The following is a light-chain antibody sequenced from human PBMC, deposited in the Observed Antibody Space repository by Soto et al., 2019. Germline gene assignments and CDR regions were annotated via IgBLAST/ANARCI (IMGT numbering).Light chain of an antibody. CDR3: QQYNNWTLT. J-gene: IGKJ4*01. Sequence: EIVMTQSPATLSVSPGERATLSCRASQSVSSNLGWYQQKPGQATRLLIYGASIRATGIPARFSGSGSGTGFPLTLSRLQSEDFAVYYCQQYNNWTLTFGGGTKVEIK. CDR1: QSVSSN. CDR2: GAS. V-gene: IGKV3-15*01.